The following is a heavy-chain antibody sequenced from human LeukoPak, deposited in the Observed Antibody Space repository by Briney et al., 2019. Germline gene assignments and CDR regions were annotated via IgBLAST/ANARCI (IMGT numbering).Heavy chain of an antibody. Sequence: GESLKISCKGSGYRFNSYWINWVRQMPGRGLEWMGMIDPSDSYTKYNPSFQGHVTISADKSISTAYLQWSSVKASDTAMYYCARRNYYGSGSYYALSYWGQGTLVTASS. CDR1: GYRFNSYW. CDR3: ARRNYYGSGSYYALSY. D-gene: IGHD3-10*01. V-gene: IGHV5-10-1*01. CDR2: IDPSDSYT. J-gene: IGHJ4*02.